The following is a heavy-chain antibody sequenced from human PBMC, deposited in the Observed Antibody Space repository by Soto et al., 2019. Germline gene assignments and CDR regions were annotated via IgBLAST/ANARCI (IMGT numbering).Heavy chain of an antibody. V-gene: IGHV3-48*01. J-gene: IGHJ6*02. Sequence: EVQLVESGGGLVQPGGSLRLSCAASGFTFSSYSMNWVRQAPGKGLEWVSYISSSSSTIYYADSVKGRFTISRDNXKNSLYLQMNSLRAEDTAVYYCAGEGDTYYYGMDVWGQGTTVTVSS. D-gene: IGHD5-18*01. CDR3: AGEGDTYYYGMDV. CDR1: GFTFSSYS. CDR2: ISSSSSTI.